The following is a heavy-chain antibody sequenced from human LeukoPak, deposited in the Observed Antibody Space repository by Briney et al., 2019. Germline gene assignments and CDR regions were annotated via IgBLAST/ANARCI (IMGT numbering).Heavy chain of an antibody. J-gene: IGHJ6*03. CDR3: ARDRLGYHYMDV. CDR2: IYYSGST. D-gene: IGHD5/OR15-5a*01. CDR1: GGSISSYY. V-gene: IGHV4-59*12. Sequence: SETLSLTCTVSGGSISSYYWSWIRQPPGKGLEWIGYIYYSGSTNYNPSLKSRVTISVDTSKNQFSLKLSSVTAADTAVYYCARDRLGYHYMDVWGKGTTVTVSS.